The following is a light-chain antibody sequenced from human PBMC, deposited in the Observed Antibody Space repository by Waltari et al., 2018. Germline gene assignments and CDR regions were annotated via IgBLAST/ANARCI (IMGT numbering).Light chain of an antibody. J-gene: IGKJ1*01. V-gene: IGKV3-20*01. CDR1: LSVGRS. CDR3: QMYVRLPVT. Sequence: EIVLTQSPGTLSLSPGEGATLSCRASLSVGRSLVWYQQRPGRAPRLLIYGASSRATGIPDRFTGSGSGTDFSLTISRLEPEDFAVYYCQMYVRLPVTFGQGTKVEI. CDR2: GAS.